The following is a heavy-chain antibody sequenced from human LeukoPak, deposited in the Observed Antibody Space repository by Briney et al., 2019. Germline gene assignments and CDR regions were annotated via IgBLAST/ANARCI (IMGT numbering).Heavy chain of an antibody. CDR1: GFTFSSYS. CDR3: AKTTNPISGFIDY. CDR2: ISSSSSTI. Sequence: GGSLRLSCAASGFTFSSYSMNWVRQAPGKGLEWVSYISSSSSTIYYADSVKGRFTISRDNAKNSLYLQMNSLRAEDTAVYYCAKTTNPISGFIDYWGQGTLVTVSS. J-gene: IGHJ4*02. V-gene: IGHV3-48*04. D-gene: IGHD3-10*01.